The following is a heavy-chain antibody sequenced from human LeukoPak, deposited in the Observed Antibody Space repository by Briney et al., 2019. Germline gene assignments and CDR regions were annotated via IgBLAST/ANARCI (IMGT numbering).Heavy chain of an antibody. CDR3: ARARYGGNSLYAFDI. D-gene: IGHD4-23*01. CDR2: INWNGGST. J-gene: IGHJ3*02. CDR1: GFTFDDYG. V-gene: IGHV3-20*04. Sequence: GGSLRLSCAASGFTFDDYGMSWVRQAPGEGLEWVSGINWNGGSTGYADSVKGRFTISRDNAKNSLYLQMNSLRAEDTALYYCARARYGGNSLYAFDIWGQGTMVTVSS.